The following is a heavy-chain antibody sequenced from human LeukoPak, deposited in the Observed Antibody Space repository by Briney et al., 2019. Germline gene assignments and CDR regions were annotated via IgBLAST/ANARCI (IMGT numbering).Heavy chain of an antibody. CDR2: ISAYNGNT. V-gene: IGHV1-18*01. CDR1: GYTFTSYG. J-gene: IGHJ6*03. D-gene: IGHD4-17*01. CDR3: ARSGWDYGDNYYYYMDV. Sequence: ASVKVSCKASGYTFTSYGISWVRQAPGQGLEWMGWISAYNGNTNYAQKLQGRVTMTTDTSTSTAYMELRSLRSDDTAVYYCARSGWDYGDNYYYYMDVWGKGTTVTISS.